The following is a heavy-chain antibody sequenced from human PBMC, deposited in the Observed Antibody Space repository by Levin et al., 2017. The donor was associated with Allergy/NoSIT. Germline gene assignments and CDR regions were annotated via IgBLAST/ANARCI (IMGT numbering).Heavy chain of an antibody. CDR2: FDPEDGET. V-gene: IGHV1-24*01. CDR3: ATKRAVVVAALVVLEI. J-gene: IGHJ3*02. Sequence: ASVKVSCKVSGYTLTELSMHWVRQAPGKGLEWMGGFDPEDGETIYAQKFQGRVTMTEDTSTDTAYMELSSLRSEDTAVYYCATKRAVVVAALVVLEIWGKGTMV. CDR1: GYTLTELS. D-gene: IGHD2-15*01.